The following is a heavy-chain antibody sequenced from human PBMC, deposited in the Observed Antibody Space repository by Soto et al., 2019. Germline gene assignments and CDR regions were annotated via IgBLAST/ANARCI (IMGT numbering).Heavy chain of an antibody. J-gene: IGHJ5*02. CDR1: GYTFTSYV. CDR3: AGVLPPLAP. V-gene: IGHV1-18*01. Sequence: QVQLVQSGAEVKKPGASVKVSCKASGYTFTSYVISWVRQAPGQGLEWMGWINAYNGNTNYAQKLQGRVTMTTDTSTRTAYIELGSLRSDDAAVYYCAGVLPPLAPWGQGTLVTVSS. D-gene: IGHD3-16*02. CDR2: INAYNGNT.